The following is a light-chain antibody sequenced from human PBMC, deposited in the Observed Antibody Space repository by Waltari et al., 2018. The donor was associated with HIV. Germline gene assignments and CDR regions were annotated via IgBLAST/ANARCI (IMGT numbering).Light chain of an antibody. J-gene: IGLJ1*01. CDR1: SSDVGSYNL. Sequence: QSALTQPASVSGSPGQSITISCTGTSSDVGSYNLVSWDQQNPGKAPQLMIYEVSKRPSGVSNRFSGSKSGNTASLTISGLQAEDEADYYCCSYAGSSTLYVFGTGTTVTVL. V-gene: IGLV2-23*02. CDR3: CSYAGSSTLYV. CDR2: EVS.